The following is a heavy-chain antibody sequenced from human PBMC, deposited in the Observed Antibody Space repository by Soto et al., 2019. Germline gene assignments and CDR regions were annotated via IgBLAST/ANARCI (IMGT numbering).Heavy chain of an antibody. Sequence: GGSLRLSCAASGFTFSSYAMHWVRQAPGKXLEWVAVISYDGSNKYYADSVKGRFTISRDNSKNTLYLQMNSLRAEDTAVYYCARPPKAVANYYYYYGMDVWGQGTTVTVSS. CDR2: ISYDGSNK. D-gene: IGHD6-19*01. V-gene: IGHV3-30-3*01. J-gene: IGHJ6*02. CDR3: ARPPKAVANYYYYYGMDV. CDR1: GFTFSSYA.